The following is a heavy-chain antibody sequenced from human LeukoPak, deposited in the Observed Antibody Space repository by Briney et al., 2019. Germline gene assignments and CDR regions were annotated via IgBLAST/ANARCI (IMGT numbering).Heavy chain of an antibody. CDR2: ISWDGSGT. CDR1: GFTFSSYA. CDR3: AKVRGYSYGRGGMGV. D-gene: IGHD5-18*01. V-gene: IGHV3-43D*03. Sequence: GGSLRLSCAASGFTFSSYAMSWVRQAPGKGLEWVSLISWDGSGTYYADSVNGRFTISRDNSKNSLYLQMNSLRVEDTALYYCAKVRGYSYGRGGMGVWGQGTTVTVSS. J-gene: IGHJ6*02.